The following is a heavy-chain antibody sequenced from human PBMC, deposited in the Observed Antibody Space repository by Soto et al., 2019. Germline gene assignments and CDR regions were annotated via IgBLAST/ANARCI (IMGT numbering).Heavy chain of an antibody. CDR2: IWSGGSDK. CDR3: ARVYGSGTYPIDY. D-gene: IGHD3-10*01. CDR1: GFAFSSYG. V-gene: IGHV3-33*01. J-gene: IGHJ4*02. Sequence: QVQLVESGGGVVQPGRSLRLSCAASGFAFSSYGMHWVRQAPGKGLEWVTVIWSGGSDKYYADSVKGRFTISRDNSKNALCLQMHSLRAEDTAVYYCARVYGSGTYPIDYWGQGTLVTVSS.